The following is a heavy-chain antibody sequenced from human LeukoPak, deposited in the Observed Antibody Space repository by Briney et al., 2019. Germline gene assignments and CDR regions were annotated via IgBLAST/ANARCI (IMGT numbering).Heavy chain of an antibody. V-gene: IGHV4-39*01. CDR2: IYYSGST. Sequence: SETLSLTCTVWGKSIRSTSYYWGWIRQPPGKGLEWIGSIYYSGSTYYNPSLKSRVTISVDTSKNQFSLKLSSVTAAVMAVYYCASPECGPGSDLPQGTLRYDYMDVWGKGTTVTVSS. D-gene: IGHD3-10*01. CDR3: ASPECGPGSDLPQGTLRYDYMDV. CDR1: GKSIRSTSYY. J-gene: IGHJ6*03.